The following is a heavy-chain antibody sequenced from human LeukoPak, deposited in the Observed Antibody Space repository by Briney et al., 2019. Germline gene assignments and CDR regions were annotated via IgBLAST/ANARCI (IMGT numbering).Heavy chain of an antibody. CDR1: GCSFTSYW. CDR2: IFPADSDT. D-gene: IGHD2-15*01. V-gene: IGHV5-51*01. Sequence: GESLKISCKGSGCSFTSYWVAWVRQMPGKGLEWMGIIFPADSDTRYSPSFQGQVTISADKSISTAYLQWNNLKASDTAMYYCSGQDIVVVATATRAFDIWGQGTMVTVSS. J-gene: IGHJ3*02. CDR3: SGQDIVVVATATRAFDI.